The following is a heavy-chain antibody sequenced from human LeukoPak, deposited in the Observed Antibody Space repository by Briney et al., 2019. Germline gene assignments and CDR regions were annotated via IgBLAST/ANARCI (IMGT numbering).Heavy chain of an antibody. CDR2: SNPNTGGT. V-gene: IGHV1-2*02. CDR3: AYEETGWTYFDY. CDR1: GYTFSEYY. D-gene: IGHD6-19*01. Sequence: ASVKVSFTSSGYTFSEYYLHWVRQVPGQGLEYNGWSNPNTGGTNYAQKFQGRVALTRDTSISTAYMELSRLTSDDAAVYYCAYEETGWTYFDYWGQGTLVTVSS. J-gene: IGHJ4*02.